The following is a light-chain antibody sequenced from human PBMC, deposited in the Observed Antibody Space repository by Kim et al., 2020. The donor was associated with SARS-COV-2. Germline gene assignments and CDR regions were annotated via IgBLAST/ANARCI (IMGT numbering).Light chain of an antibody. J-gene: IGKJ1*01. CDR1: QSISSY. CDR3: QQSYSTPWT. CDR2: AAS. V-gene: IGKV1-39*01. Sequence: ASVGDRVTITCQASQSISSYLNWYPQKPVKAPKLLVYAASSLQSGVPSRFSGIGSGTDFTLTKSSLQPEGFATYYCQQSYSTPWTFDQGTKVDIK.